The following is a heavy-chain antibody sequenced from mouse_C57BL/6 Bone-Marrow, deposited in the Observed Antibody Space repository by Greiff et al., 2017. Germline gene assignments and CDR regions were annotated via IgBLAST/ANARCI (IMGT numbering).Heavy chain of an antibody. CDR3: ARRYYYGSSPYYFDY. J-gene: IGHJ2*01. D-gene: IGHD1-1*01. CDR1: GFNIKNTY. CDR2: IDPANGNT. V-gene: IGHV14-3*01. Sequence: VQLKQSVAELVRPGASVKLSCTASGFNIKNTYMHSVKQRPEQGLEWIGRIDPANGNTKYAPKFQGKATITADPSSNTAYLQLSSLTSEDTAIYYCARRYYYGSSPYYFDYWGQGTTLTVSS.